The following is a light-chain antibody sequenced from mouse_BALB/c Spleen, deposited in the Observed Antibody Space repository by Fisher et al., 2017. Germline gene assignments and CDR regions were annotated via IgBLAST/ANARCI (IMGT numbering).Light chain of an antibody. CDR1: SSVSY. V-gene: IGKV4-55*01. J-gene: IGKJ5*01. CDR3: QQWSSYT. CDR2: DTS. Sequence: IVLTQTPAIMSASPGEKVTMTCSASSSVSYMYWYQQKPGSSPRLLIYDTSNLASGVPVRFSGSGSGTSYSLTISRMEAEDAATYYCQQWSSYTFGAGTKLELK.